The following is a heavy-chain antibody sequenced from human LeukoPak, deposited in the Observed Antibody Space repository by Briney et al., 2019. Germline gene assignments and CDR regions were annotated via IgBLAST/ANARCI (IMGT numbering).Heavy chain of an antibody. CDR3: ARAWLSSWFLDH. D-gene: IGHD6-13*01. J-gene: IGHJ4*02. CDR1: GGSISSYY. CDR2: IYYSGST. Sequence: SETLSLTCTVSGGSISSYYWSWIRQPPGKGLEWIGYIYYSGSTNYNPSLKSRVTISVDTSKNQFSLKLSSVTAADTAVYYCARAWLSSWFLDHWGQGTLVTVSS. V-gene: IGHV4-59*01.